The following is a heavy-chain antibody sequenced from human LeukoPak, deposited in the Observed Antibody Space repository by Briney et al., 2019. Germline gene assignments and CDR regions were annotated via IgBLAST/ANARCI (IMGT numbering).Heavy chain of an antibody. Sequence: GASVKVSCKASGYTLTSYDINWVRQATGQGLEWMGRIIPILGLANYAQKFQGRVTITRDTSASTAYMELSSLRSEDTAVYYCARVLTYSSSRNNWFDPWGQGTLVTVSS. CDR1: GYTLTSYD. CDR2: IIPILGLA. D-gene: IGHD6-13*01. J-gene: IGHJ5*02. V-gene: IGHV1-69*04. CDR3: ARVLTYSSSRNNWFDP.